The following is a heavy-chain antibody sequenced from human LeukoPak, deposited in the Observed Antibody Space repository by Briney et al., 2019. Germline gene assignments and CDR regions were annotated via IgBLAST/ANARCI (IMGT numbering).Heavy chain of an antibody. V-gene: IGHV4-39*07. CDR1: GGSISSSSYY. J-gene: IGHJ1*01. CDR2: IYYSGST. CDR3: ARGPRYEGYFQH. Sequence: SETLSLTCTVSGGSISSSSYYWGWIRQPPGKGLEWIGSIYYSGSTYYNPSLKSRVTISVDTSKNQFSLKLSSVTAADTAVYYCARGPRYEGYFQHWGQGTLVTVSS. D-gene: IGHD3-3*01.